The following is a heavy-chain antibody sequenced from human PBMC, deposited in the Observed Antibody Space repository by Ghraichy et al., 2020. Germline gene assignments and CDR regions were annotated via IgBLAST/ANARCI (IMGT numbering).Heavy chain of an antibody. V-gene: IGHV3-7*01. Sequence: GGSLRLSCAASGFIFSGYWMSWVRQAPGKGPEWVANIKEDGSEKYYVDSVKGRFTISRDNAKNSLYLEMNSLRAEDTAVYYCARDLGGGWYFDYWGQGALVTVSS. CDR2: IKEDGSEK. J-gene: IGHJ4*02. CDR3: ARDLGGGWYFDY. D-gene: IGHD6-19*01. CDR1: GFIFSGYW.